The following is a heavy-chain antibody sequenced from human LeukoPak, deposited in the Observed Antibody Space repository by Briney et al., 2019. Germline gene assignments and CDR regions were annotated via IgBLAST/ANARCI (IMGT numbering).Heavy chain of an antibody. CDR1: GFTFSSYW. Sequence: PGGSLRLSCAASGFTFSSYWMSWVRQAPGKGLEWVANIKQDGSEKYYVDSVKGRFTISRDNAKNSLYLQMNSLRAEDTAVYYCARGGSNYYYYGMDVWGRGTTVTVSS. D-gene: IGHD1-26*01. CDR3: ARGGSNYYYYGMDV. CDR2: IKQDGSEK. V-gene: IGHV3-7*01. J-gene: IGHJ6*02.